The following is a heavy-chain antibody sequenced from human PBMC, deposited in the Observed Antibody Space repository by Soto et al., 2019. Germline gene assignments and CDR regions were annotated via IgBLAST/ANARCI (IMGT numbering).Heavy chain of an antibody. Sequence: QVQLVQSGAEVKKPGSSVKVSCKAPGGIFNNYAITWVRQAPGQGLEWMGGIIPILGTTNHAQNFHGRVTITADKSTRTAYMELTSLRSEDTAVYYCARDYYDYLGHDKYYYYGLYVWGQGTTVTVSS. CDR1: GGIFNNYA. J-gene: IGHJ6*02. CDR2: IIPILGTT. D-gene: IGHD3-22*01. V-gene: IGHV1-69*06. CDR3: ARDYYDYLGHDKYYYYGLYV.